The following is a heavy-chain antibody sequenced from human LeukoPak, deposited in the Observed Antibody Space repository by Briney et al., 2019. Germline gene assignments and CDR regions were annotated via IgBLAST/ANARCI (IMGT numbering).Heavy chain of an antibody. CDR2: ISYDGSNK. CDR1: GFTFNSYA. D-gene: IGHD6-19*01. V-gene: IGHV3-30*04. J-gene: IGHJ4*02. Sequence: GRSLRLSCAASGFTFNSYAMHWVRQAPGKGLEWVAVISYDGSNKYYADSVKGRFTISRDNSKNTLYLQMNSLGAEDTAVYYCARAGYSSGWYEDYWGQGTLVTVSS. CDR3: ARAGYSSGWYEDY.